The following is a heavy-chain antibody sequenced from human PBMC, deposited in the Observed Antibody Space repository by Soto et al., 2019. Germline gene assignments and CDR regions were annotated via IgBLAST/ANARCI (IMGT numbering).Heavy chain of an antibody. D-gene: IGHD3-22*01. J-gene: IGHJ4*02. V-gene: IGHV3-33*01. CDR1: GFTFSSYG. Sequence: QVQLVESGGGVVQPGRSLRLSCAASGFTFSSYGMHWVRQAPGKGLEWVAVIWYDGSKKYSADAVKGRFTISRDNSKNTQYLQMNSLRAEDTAVYYCARGYDSSGNYYGVDYWGQGTLVTVSS. CDR2: IWYDGSKK. CDR3: ARGYDSSGNYYGVDY.